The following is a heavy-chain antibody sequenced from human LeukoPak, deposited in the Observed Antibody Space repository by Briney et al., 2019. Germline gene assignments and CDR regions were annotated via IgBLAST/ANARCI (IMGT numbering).Heavy chain of an antibody. D-gene: IGHD4-17*01. V-gene: IGHV3-21*01. J-gene: IGHJ2*01. Sequence: GGSLRLSCAASGFTFSSYSMNWVRQAPGKGLEWVSSISSSSSYIYYADPVKGRFTISRDNAKNSLYLQMNSLRAEDTAVYYCARDPYGDYEYFDLWGRGTLVTVSS. CDR2: ISSSSSYI. CDR3: ARDPYGDYEYFDL. CDR1: GFTFSSYS.